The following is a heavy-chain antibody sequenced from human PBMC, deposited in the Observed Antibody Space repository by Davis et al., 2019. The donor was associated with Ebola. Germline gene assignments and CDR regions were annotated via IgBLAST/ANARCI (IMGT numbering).Heavy chain of an antibody. CDR3: AKVLYCSGGSCYYMDV. Sequence: GESLKISCAASGFTFSSYSMNWVRQAPGKGLEWVSAISGSGGSTYYADSVKGRFTISRDNSKNTLYLQMNSLRAEDTAVYYCAKVLYCSGGSCYYMDVWGKGTTVTVSS. D-gene: IGHD2-15*01. J-gene: IGHJ6*03. CDR1: GFTFSSYS. V-gene: IGHV3-23*01. CDR2: ISGSGGST.